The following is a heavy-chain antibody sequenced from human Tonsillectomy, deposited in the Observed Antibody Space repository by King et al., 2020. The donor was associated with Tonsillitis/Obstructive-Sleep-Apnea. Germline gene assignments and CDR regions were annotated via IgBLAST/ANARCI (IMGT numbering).Heavy chain of an antibody. J-gene: IGHJ5*02. CDR3: ARDLGIAVAGSAFDP. Sequence: QLQESGPGLVKPSETLSLTCTVSGGSISSYYWSWIRQPPGKGLEWIGYIFSSGSTNYNPSLKSRVTISVDTSKNQFSLKLSSVTAADTAVYYCARDLGIAVAGSAFDPWGQGTLVTVSS. CDR1: GGSISSYY. D-gene: IGHD6-19*01. V-gene: IGHV4-59*01. CDR2: IFSSGST.